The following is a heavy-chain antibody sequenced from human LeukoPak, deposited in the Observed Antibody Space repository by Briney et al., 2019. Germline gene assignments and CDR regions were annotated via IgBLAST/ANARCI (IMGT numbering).Heavy chain of an antibody. J-gene: IGHJ5*02. CDR1: GGSISSSSYY. V-gene: IGHV4-39*01. CDR2: IYYSGST. D-gene: IGHD6-13*01. Sequence: PSETLSLTCTVSGGSISSSSYYWGWIRQPPGKGLEWIGSIYYSGSTYYNPSLKSRVTISVDTSKNQFSLKLSSVTAADTAVYYCAPIAAAGTEYWFDPWSQGTLVTVSS. CDR3: APIAAAGTEYWFDP.